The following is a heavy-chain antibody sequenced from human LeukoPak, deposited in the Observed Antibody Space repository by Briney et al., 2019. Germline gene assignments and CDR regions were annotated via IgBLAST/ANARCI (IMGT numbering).Heavy chain of an antibody. CDR3: AISDPITYYDYVWGSYRYQFDY. J-gene: IGHJ4*02. CDR2: ISDDGSEK. D-gene: IGHD3-16*02. V-gene: IGHV3-30*03. Sequence: PGGSLRLSCAASGFIFNTYGMHWVRQAPGKGLEWVAVISDDGSEKYYAESVKGRFTISRDNSKNTLYLQMNSLRAEDTAVYYCAISDPITYYDYVWGSYRYQFDYWGQGTLVTVSS. CDR1: GFIFNTYG.